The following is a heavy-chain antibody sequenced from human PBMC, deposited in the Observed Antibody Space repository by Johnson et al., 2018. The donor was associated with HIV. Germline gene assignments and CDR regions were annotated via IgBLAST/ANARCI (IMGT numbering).Heavy chain of an antibody. Sequence: QVQLVESGGGVVQPGRSLRLSCAASGFTFRSYAMHWVRQAPGKGLEWVAVISYDGNIKFYADYVKGRFSISRDNYKNTLFLDMNSLRAEDTAVYYCARAMYADDYGDYLFLAPRLDAFDIWGPGTIVTVSS. CDR2: ISYDGNIK. CDR3: ARAMYADDYGDYLFLAPRLDAFDI. V-gene: IGHV3-30-3*01. D-gene: IGHD4-17*01. J-gene: IGHJ3*02. CDR1: GFTFRSYA.